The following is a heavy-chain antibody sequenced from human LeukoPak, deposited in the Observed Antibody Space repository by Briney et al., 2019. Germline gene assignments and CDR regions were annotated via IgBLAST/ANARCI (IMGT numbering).Heavy chain of an antibody. J-gene: IGHJ4*02. Sequence: PSETLSLTCAVYGGSFSGYYWSWIRQPPGKGLEWIGEINHSGSTNYNPSLKSRVTISVDTSKNQFSLQLRSVTAADTAVHYCARHEKNGGYYDYWGQGTLVTVSS. D-gene: IGHD3-22*01. CDR2: INHSGST. CDR3: ARHEKNGGYYDY. V-gene: IGHV4-34*01. CDR1: GGSFSGYY.